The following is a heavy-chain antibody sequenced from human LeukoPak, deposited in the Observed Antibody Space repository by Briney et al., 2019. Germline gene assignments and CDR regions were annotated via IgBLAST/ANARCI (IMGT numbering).Heavy chain of an antibody. D-gene: IGHD2-15*01. V-gene: IGHV4-4*09. Sequence: SETLSLTCTVSGDSVSSGYWTWIRQSPGNGLEWIGYISDSGITDYNPSLKSRLTISVDTSNNQFSLNLNSVTAADTAVYYCAGRGHRYSRDWGQGILVTVPS. J-gene: IGHJ1*01. CDR1: GDSVSSGY. CDR3: AGRGHRYSRD. CDR2: ISDSGIT.